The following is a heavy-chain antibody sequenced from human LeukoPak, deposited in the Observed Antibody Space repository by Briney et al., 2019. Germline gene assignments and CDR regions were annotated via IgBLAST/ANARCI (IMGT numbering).Heavy chain of an antibody. Sequence: SETLSLTCTVSGGSIRSGTYYWGWIRQPPGKGLEWIGSIYHSGSTYYNPSLKSRVTISVDTSKNQFSLKLSSVTAADTAVYYCASTYYYDSSGDYWGQGTLVTVSS. CDR3: ASTYYYDSSGDY. J-gene: IGHJ4*02. CDR1: GGSIRSGTYY. CDR2: IYHSGST. D-gene: IGHD3-22*01. V-gene: IGHV4-39*07.